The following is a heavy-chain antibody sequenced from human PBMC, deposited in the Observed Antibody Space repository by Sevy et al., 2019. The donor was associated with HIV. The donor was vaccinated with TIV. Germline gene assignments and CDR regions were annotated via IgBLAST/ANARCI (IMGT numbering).Heavy chain of an antibody. Sequence: ASVKVSCKASGYTFTSYRITWVRQAPGQGLEWMGWVSAHNGDKNYAQKLQGRVTMTTETSTSTAYMGLRTLRSDDTAVYYCARAYCSGGSCYSLAYWGQGTLVTVSS. CDR1: GYTFTSYR. V-gene: IGHV1-18*01. J-gene: IGHJ4*02. D-gene: IGHD2-15*01. CDR3: ARAYCSGGSCYSLAY. CDR2: VSAHNGDK.